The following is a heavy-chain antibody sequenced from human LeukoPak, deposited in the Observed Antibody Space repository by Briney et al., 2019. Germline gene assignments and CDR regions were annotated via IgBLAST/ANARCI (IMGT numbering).Heavy chain of an antibody. V-gene: IGHV3-53*01. CDR3: ARGHSGHHNT. Sequence: GALRLFFAGSGFTLSSNYMSWVRQAPGQGLGWVLVIYSGGGTIYADSVTGRFTISRYNSKNTLYLQMNRLRAEDTAVDYCARGHSGHHNTWGQGTLVTVSS. J-gene: IGHJ4*02. D-gene: IGHD5-12*01. CDR1: GFTLSSNY. CDR2: IYSGGGT.